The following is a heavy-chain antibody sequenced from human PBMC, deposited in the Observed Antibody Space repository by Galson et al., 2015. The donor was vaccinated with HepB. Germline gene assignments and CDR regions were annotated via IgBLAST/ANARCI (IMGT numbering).Heavy chain of an antibody. Sequence: SLRLSCAASGFTFSSYAMHWDRQAPGKGLEWVAVISYDGSNKYYADSVKGRFTISRDNSKNTLYLQMNSLRAEDTAVYYCARGALRYFDWRDSVGYFQHWGQGTLVTVSS. D-gene: IGHD3-9*01. J-gene: IGHJ1*01. CDR2: ISYDGSNK. CDR1: GFTFSSYA. CDR3: ARGALRYFDWRDSVGYFQH. V-gene: IGHV3-30*04.